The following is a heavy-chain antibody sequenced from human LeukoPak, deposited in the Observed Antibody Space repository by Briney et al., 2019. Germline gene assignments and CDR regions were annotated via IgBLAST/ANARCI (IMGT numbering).Heavy chain of an antibody. J-gene: IGHJ2*01. CDR3: ASGQGWHFDL. V-gene: IGHV3-7*01. CDR2: IKPDGREK. CDR1: GFTISTYW. Sequence: GGSLRLSCAASGFTISTYWMIWVRHAPGKGLECVANIKPDGREKNYVDSVKGRFTISRDNSRNSLFLQMNNLSADDTAVYYCASGQGWHFDLWGRGTLVTVSS.